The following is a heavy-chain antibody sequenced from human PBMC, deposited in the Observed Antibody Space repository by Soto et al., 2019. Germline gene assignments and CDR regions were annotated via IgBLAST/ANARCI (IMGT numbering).Heavy chain of an antibody. Sequence: TLSLTCTVSFGSISIGDYYCIWIRQPPGKGLEWIGYIYYSGSTYYNPSLKSRVTISVDTSKNQFSLKLSSVTAADTAVYYCARVSFGYCSGGSCSNYYYYGMDVWGQGTTVTVS. CDR3: ARVSFGYCSGGSCSNYYYYGMDV. CDR1: FGSISIGDYY. D-gene: IGHD2-15*01. V-gene: IGHV4-30-4*01. J-gene: IGHJ6*02. CDR2: IYYSGST.